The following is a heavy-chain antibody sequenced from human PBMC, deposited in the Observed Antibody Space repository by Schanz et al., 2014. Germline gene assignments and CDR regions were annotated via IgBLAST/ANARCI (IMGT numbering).Heavy chain of an antibody. CDR2: ISYSGST. CDR1: GSINSYY. CDR3: ARRIAARSGVGYDYHYGMDV. D-gene: IGHD6-6*01. Sequence: QVQLQESGPGLVKPSETLSLNCRISGSINSYYWSWIRQPPGKGREWIGDISYSGSTNYNPSLRSRVTISLDRSRNQFSLNLRTVTAADTAIYYCARRIAARSGVGYDYHYGMDVWGQGTTVIVSS. J-gene: IGHJ6*02. V-gene: IGHV4-59*01.